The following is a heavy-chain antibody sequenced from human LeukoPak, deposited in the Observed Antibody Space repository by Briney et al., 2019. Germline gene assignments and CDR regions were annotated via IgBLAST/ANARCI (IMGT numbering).Heavy chain of an antibody. D-gene: IGHD3-22*01. CDR3: ARSGYFDPIAYNFDL. CDR1: GGSFSGFS. V-gene: IGHV4-59*01. Sequence: SETLSLTCTVSGGSFSGFSWSWIRQPPGKGLEWIGYIYYSGSTSYNPSLKSRVTMSVDTSMNEFSLKLRSVTAADTAFYYCARSGYFDPIAYNFDLWGQGTLVTVSS. J-gene: IGHJ4*02. CDR2: IYYSGST.